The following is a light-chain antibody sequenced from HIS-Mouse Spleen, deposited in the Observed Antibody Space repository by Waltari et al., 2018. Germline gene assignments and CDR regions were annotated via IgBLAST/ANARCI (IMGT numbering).Light chain of an antibody. CDR1: RGSIASNY. CDR3: QSYDSSNWV. Sequence: NFMLTQPHSASESPGKTVTISCTGSRGSIASNYEQWYQQRPCSAPTTVIYEDNQRPSGVPVRFSGSIDSSSNSASLTISGLKTEDEADYYCQSYDSSNWVFGGGTKLTVL. CDR2: EDN. V-gene: IGLV6-57*02. J-gene: IGLJ3*02.